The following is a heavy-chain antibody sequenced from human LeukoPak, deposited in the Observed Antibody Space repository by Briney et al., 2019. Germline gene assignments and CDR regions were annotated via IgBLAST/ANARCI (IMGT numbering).Heavy chain of an antibody. CDR3: SRHTSSWHAMDV. CDR1: GFTFSSYW. V-gene: IGHV3-7*05. D-gene: IGHD6-13*01. Sequence: PGGSLRLSCAAPGFTFSSYWMGWVRQAPRKGLEWVADIKQDGREIYCVDSVKGRFTISRDNAKNSLYLQMTSLRAEVTAVYYCSRHTSSWHAMDVWGQGTTVTVSS. J-gene: IGHJ6*02. CDR2: IKQDGREI.